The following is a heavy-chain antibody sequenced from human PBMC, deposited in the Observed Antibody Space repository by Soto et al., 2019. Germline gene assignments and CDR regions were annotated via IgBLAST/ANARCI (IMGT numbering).Heavy chain of an antibody. CDR1: GYTFTGYY. Sequence: ASVKVSCKASGYTFTGYYMHWVRQAPGQGLEWMGWINPNSGGTNYAQKFQGWVTMTRDTSISTAYMELSRLRSDDTAVYYCARDGVDCSSTSCQGRWFDPWGQGTQVTVSS. CDR2: INPNSGGT. D-gene: IGHD2-2*01. V-gene: IGHV1-2*04. CDR3: ARDGVDCSSTSCQGRWFDP. J-gene: IGHJ5*02.